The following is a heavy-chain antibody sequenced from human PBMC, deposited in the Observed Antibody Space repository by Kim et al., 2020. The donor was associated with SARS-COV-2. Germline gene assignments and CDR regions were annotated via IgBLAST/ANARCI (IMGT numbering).Heavy chain of an antibody. CDR1: GFTVSSNY. Sequence: GGSLRLSCAASGFTVSSNYMSWVRQAPGKGLEWVSVIYSGGSTYNADSVKGRFTISRDNSKNTLYLQMNSLRAEDTAVYYCARGIPIYDYGDRAFDYWGQGTLVTVSS. J-gene: IGHJ4*02. V-gene: IGHV3-66*01. CDR3: ARGIPIYDYGDRAFDY. CDR2: IYSGGST. D-gene: IGHD4-17*01.